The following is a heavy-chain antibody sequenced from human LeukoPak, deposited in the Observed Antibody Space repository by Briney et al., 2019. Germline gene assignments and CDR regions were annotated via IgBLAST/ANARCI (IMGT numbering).Heavy chain of an antibody. CDR2: INSDGSST. J-gene: IGHJ4*02. D-gene: IGHD1-26*01. CDR3: ARATGSYYSFGY. V-gene: IGHV3-74*01. CDR1: GFTFSSYW. Sequence: GGSLRLPCAASGFTFSSYWMHWVRQAPGKGLVWVSRINSDGSSTSYADSVKGRFTVSRDNAKNTLYLQMNSLRAEDTAVYYCARATGSYYSFGYWGQGTLVTVSS.